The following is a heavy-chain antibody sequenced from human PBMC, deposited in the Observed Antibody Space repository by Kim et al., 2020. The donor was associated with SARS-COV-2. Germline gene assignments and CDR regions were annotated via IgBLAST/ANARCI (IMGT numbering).Heavy chain of an antibody. CDR1: GGSISSSSYY. V-gene: IGHV4-39*01. D-gene: IGHD6-13*01. Sequence: SETLSLTCTVSGGSISSSSYYWGWISQPPGKGLEWIGSIYYSGSTYYNPSLKSRVTISVDTSKNHLSLKLSSVTAADTAVYYCVRHWPYSSSWYAGYWGQGTLVTVSS. CDR3: VRHWPYSSSWYAGY. CDR2: IYYSGST. J-gene: IGHJ4*02.